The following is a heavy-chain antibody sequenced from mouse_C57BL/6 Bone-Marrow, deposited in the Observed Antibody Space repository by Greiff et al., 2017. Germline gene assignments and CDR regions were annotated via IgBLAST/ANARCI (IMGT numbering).Heavy chain of an antibody. CDR2: IYPGSGST. CDR1: GYTFTSYW. V-gene: IGHV1-55*01. D-gene: IGHD1-1*01. Sequence: VQLQQPGAELVKPGASVKMSCKASGYTFTSYWITWVKQRPGQGLEWIGDIYPGSGSTNYNEKFKSKATLTVDTSSSTAYMQLSSLTSEDSAVYYCARWQFITTVVEWYFDVWGTGTTVTVSS. CDR3: ARWQFITTVVEWYFDV. J-gene: IGHJ1*03.